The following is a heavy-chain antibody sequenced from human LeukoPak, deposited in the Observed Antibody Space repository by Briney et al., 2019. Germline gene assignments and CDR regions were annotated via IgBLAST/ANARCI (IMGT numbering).Heavy chain of an antibody. J-gene: IGHJ6*02. CDR1: GFTFSSYG. D-gene: IGHD6-13*01. V-gene: IGHV3-30*18. Sequence: PGRSLRLSCAASGFTFSSYGMHWVRQAPGKGLEWVAVISYDGNNKYYADSVKGRFTISRDNSKNTLYLQMNSLRAEDTAVYYCAKVGVAAAGPSDYYYYGMDVWGQGTTVTVSS. CDR3: AKVGVAAAGPSDYYYYGMDV. CDR2: ISYDGNNK.